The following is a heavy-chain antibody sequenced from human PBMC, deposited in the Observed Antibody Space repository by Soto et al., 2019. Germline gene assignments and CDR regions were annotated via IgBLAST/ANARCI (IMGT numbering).Heavy chain of an antibody. CDR1: GGSISSSSYY. V-gene: IGHV4-39*01. CDR2: IYYSGST. J-gene: IGHJ4*02. Sequence: SETLSLTCTVSGGSISSSSYYWGWIRQPPGKGLEWIGSIYYSGSTYYNPSLKSRVTISVDTSKNQFSLKLSSVTAADTAVYYCARLGSSGWYFFDYWGQGTLVTVSS. D-gene: IGHD6-19*01. CDR3: ARLGSSGWYFFDY.